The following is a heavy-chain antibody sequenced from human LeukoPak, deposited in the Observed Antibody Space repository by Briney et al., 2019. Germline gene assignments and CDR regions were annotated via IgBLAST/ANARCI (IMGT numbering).Heavy chain of an antibody. Sequence: SETLSLTCTVSGGSISSYYWNWIRQPPGKGLEWIGYIYYSGSTNYNPSLKSRVTISVDTSKNQFSLKLSSVTAADTAVYYCARDNSYCGGDCYSFDPWGQGTLVTVSS. CDR3: ARDNSYCGGDCYSFDP. J-gene: IGHJ5*02. CDR1: GGSISSYY. D-gene: IGHD2-21*02. V-gene: IGHV4-59*01. CDR2: IYYSGST.